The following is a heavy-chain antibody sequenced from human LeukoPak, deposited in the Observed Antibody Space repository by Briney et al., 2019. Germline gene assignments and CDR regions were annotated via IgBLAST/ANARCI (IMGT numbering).Heavy chain of an antibody. Sequence: PGGSLRLSCAASGFTFDDYGMSWVRQAPGKGLEWVSGINWNGGSTGNVDSVKGRFIISRDNAKNSLYLQMNSLRAEDTAVYYCARDLWFGELYYYMDVWGKGTTVTISS. V-gene: IGHV3-20*04. J-gene: IGHJ6*03. CDR2: INWNGGST. CDR3: ARDLWFGELYYYMDV. D-gene: IGHD3-10*01. CDR1: GFTFDDYG.